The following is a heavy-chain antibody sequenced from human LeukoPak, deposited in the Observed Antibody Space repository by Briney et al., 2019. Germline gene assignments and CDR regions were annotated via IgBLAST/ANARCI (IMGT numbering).Heavy chain of an antibody. V-gene: IGHV4-59*01. CDR1: GGSISSYY. Sequence: NTSETLSLTCTVSGGSISSYYWSWIRQPPGKGLEWIGYIYYSGSTNYNPSLKSRVTISIDTSKNQFSLNLSSVTAADTAVYYCARGTGAAYWGLGTLVTVSS. CDR2: IYYSGST. J-gene: IGHJ4*02. D-gene: IGHD3-10*01. CDR3: ARGTGAAY.